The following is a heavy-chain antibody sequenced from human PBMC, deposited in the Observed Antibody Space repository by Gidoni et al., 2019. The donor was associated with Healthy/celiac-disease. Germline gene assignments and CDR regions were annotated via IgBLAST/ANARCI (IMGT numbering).Heavy chain of an antibody. Sequence: VQLVESGGGLVQPGGSLRLSCAASGFTFRSYAMRWVRQAPGKGLEWVSAISGSGGRTYYADSVKGRFTISRDNSKNTLYLQMNSLRAEDTAVYYCAKDRVLRFLEWLSPGYYYGMDVWGQGTTVTVSS. CDR2: ISGSGGRT. CDR1: GFTFRSYA. J-gene: IGHJ6*02. V-gene: IGHV3-23*04. CDR3: AKDRVLRFLEWLSPGYYYGMDV. D-gene: IGHD3-3*01.